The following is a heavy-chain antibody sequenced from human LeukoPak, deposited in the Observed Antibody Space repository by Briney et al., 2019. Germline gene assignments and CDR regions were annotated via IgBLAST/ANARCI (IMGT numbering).Heavy chain of an antibody. Sequence: GGSLRLSCVASGFTFNNYAMSWVRQAPGKGLEWVSAITDSGGDTYHADSVKGRFTISRDNSRNTLYLQMNSLRVEDSAVYHCAKGSQSSRPYDFDFWGQGTLVTVSS. CDR2: ITDSGGDT. V-gene: IGHV3-23*01. J-gene: IGHJ4*02. D-gene: IGHD6-19*01. CDR3: AKGSQSSRPYDFDF. CDR1: GFTFNNYA.